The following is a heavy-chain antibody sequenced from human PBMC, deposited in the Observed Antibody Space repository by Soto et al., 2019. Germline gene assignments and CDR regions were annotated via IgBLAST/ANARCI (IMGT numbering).Heavy chain of an antibody. V-gene: IGHV4-59*08. CDR1: GGSISSYF. J-gene: IGHJ6*02. CDR2: IHYSGST. Sequence: PSETLSLTCTVSGGSISSYFWSWIRQPPGRGLEWIGHIHYSGSTNYNPSLKSRVTISVDTSKNQVSLKLSSGTAADTAMYFCARQVSSAWPPYYYDMDVWGQGTTVTVSS. D-gene: IGHD6-25*01. CDR3: ARQVSSAWPPYYYDMDV.